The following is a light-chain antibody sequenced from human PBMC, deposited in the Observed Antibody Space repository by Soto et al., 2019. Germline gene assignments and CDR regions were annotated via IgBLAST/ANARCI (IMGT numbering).Light chain of an antibody. CDR2: AAS. CDR1: QGISSY. CDR3: LQHNSYPHT. J-gene: IGKJ4*01. V-gene: IGKV1D-8*03. Sequence: VIWMTQSPSLLSASTGDRVTISCRMSQGISSYLGWYQQKPGKAPKRLIYAASSLQSGVPSRFSGSGYGTEFTLTISSLQPEDFATYYCLQHNSYPHTFGGGTKVDIK.